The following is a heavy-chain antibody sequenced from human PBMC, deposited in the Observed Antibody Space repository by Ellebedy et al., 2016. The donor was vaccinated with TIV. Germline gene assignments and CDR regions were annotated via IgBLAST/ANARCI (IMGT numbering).Heavy chain of an antibody. D-gene: IGHD1-26*01. CDR2: ISFDGSNK. CDR1: GFDFGSHA. CDR3: ARDIGKVVVGGTPDAFDI. V-gene: IGHV3-30-3*01. J-gene: IGHJ3*02. Sequence: GGSLRLSXAASGFDFGSHALHWVRQAPGKGLEWVAIISFDGSNKFYADSVKGRFTVSRDNSKNMIYLQVDSLRLEDTAVYYCARDIGKVVVGGTPDAFDIWGQGTRVTVSS.